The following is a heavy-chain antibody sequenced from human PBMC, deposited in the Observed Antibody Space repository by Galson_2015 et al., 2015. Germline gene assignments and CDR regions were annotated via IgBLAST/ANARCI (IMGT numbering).Heavy chain of an antibody. Sequence: SLRLSCAASGFTFNNAWMSWVRQAPGKGLEWVGRIKTKTNGGTTEYAAPVKGRFKIARADSENTVQMQMNSLKSEDTALYYCTTKASNWNVDGREQYFDHWGQGTLVTVSS. CDR2: IKTKTNGGTT. CDR1: GFTFNNAW. V-gene: IGHV3-15*01. J-gene: IGHJ4*02. D-gene: IGHD1-1*01. CDR3: TTKASNWNVDGREQYFDH.